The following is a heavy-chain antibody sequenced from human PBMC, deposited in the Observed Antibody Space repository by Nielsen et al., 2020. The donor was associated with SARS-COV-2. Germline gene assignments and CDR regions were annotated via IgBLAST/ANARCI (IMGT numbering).Heavy chain of an antibody. J-gene: IGHJ4*02. V-gene: IGHV3-30*18. Sequence: GESLKISCAASGFTLSSQWMGWVRQAPGKGLEWVAVISYDENDEYYADSVKGRFTISRDNSKNTLNLQMNSLKPEDTAVYYCAKVPTRTLAWYYFDDWGQGTLVTVSS. CDR2: ISYDENDE. CDR1: GFTLSSQW. D-gene: IGHD5-12*01. CDR3: AKVPTRTLAWYYFDD.